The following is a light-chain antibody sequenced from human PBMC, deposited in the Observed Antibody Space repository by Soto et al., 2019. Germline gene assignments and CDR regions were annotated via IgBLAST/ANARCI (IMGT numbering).Light chain of an antibody. V-gene: IGLV2-14*01. CDR2: EVS. J-gene: IGLJ2*01. CDR1: SSDVGGYNY. Sequence: QSALAQPVSVSGSPGQSITISCTGTSSDVGGYNYVSWYQQHPGKAPKLMIYEVSNRPSGVSNRFSGSKSGNAASLTISGLQAEDEADYYCSSYTSRSTVVFGGGTKVTVL. CDR3: SSYTSRSTVV.